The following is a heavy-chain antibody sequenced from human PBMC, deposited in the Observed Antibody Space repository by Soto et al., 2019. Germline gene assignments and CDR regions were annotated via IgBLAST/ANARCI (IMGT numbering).Heavy chain of an antibody. CDR2: SNHSGST. Sequence: QVQLQQWGAGLLKPSETLSLTCAVYGGSFSGYYWSWIRQPPGKGLEWIGESNHSGSTNYNPSLNSRVTISGDTSKNQFSLKLSSVTAADTAVYYCARGRGYSGYDSTSRELDYWGQGTLVTVSS. D-gene: IGHD5-12*01. CDR1: GGSFSGYY. V-gene: IGHV4-34*01. CDR3: ARGRGYSGYDSTSRELDY. J-gene: IGHJ4*02.